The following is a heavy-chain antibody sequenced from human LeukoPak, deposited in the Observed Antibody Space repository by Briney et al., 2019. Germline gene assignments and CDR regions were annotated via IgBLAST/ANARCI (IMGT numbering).Heavy chain of an antibody. V-gene: IGHV3-73*01. CDR1: GFTFSGSA. Sequence: GGSLRLSCAASGFTFSGSAIHWVRQAAGKGLEWVGRIRSKANSYATAYAASVKGRFTISRDDSKNTAYLQMSSLKTEDTAVYYCTTYNGASYFDYWGQGTLVTVSS. D-gene: IGHD2-8*01. CDR3: TTYNGASYFDY. CDR2: IRSKANSYAT. J-gene: IGHJ4*02.